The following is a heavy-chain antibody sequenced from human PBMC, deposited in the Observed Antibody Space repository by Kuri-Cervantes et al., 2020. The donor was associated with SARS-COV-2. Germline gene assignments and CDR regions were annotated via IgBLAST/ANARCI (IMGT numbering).Heavy chain of an antibody. J-gene: IGHJ3*02. CDR1: GGTFSSYA. D-gene: IGHD6-13*01. CDR2: IIPIFGTA. V-gene: IGHV1-69*05. Sequence: SSVKVSCKASGGTFSSYAISGVRQAPGQGLEWMGGIIPIFGTANYAQKFQGRVTITTDESTSTAYMELSSLRSEDTAVYYCASLYFDDSSSEDYAFDIWGQGTMVTVSS. CDR3: ASLYFDDSSSEDYAFDI.